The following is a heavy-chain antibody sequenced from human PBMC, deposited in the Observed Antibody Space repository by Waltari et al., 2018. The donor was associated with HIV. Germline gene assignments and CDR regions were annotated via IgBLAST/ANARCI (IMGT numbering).Heavy chain of an antibody. D-gene: IGHD1-20*01. J-gene: IGHJ4*02. CDR1: GFTFNTW. V-gene: IGHV3-7*04. CDR2: IKQDGSEL. Sequence: EVQLVESGGGLVQPGGSLRLSCVASGFTFNTWMSWVRQAPGKGLGWGANIKQDGSELHYVDSVKGRFTISGDNAKNSLFLQMNSLRAEDTAVYYCAGGGFLTHYWGQGTLVTVSS. CDR3: AGGGFLTHY.